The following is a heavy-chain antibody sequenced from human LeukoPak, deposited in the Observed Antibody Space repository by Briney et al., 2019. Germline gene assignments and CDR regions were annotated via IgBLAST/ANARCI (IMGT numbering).Heavy chain of an antibody. D-gene: IGHD1/OR15-1a*01. V-gene: IGHV5-51*01. J-gene: IGHJ4*02. CDR2: IYPVDSDT. Sequence: GESLKISCKGSGYSFTSYWIGWVRQMPGKGLEWMGFIYPVDSDTRYNPSFQDQVTISADKSISTAYLQWSSLKASDTAMYYCASRGTRNTDWTLDYWGQGTLVTASS. CDR1: GYSFTSYW. CDR3: ASRGTRNTDWTLDY.